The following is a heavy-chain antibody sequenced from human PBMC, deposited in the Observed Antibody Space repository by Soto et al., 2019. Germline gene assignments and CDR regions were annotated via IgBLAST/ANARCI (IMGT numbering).Heavy chain of an antibody. Sequence: ASVKVSCKASGYTFTGYYMHWVRQAPGQGLEWMGWINPNSGGTNYAQKFQGWVTMTRDTSISTAYMELSRLRSDDTAVYYCARVRQSRYYYGMDVWGQGTTDTVSS. J-gene: IGHJ6*02. CDR2: INPNSGGT. V-gene: IGHV1-2*04. CDR3: ARVRQSRYYYGMDV. CDR1: GYTFTGYY.